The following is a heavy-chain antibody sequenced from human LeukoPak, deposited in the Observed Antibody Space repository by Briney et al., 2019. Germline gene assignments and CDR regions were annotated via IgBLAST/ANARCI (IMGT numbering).Heavy chain of an antibody. CDR3: SKRRAGGCYYYGD. V-gene: IGHV3-23*01. J-gene: IGHJ6*02. CDR1: GFTFSSSA. D-gene: IGHD2-15*01. CDR2: ITGSGSET. Sequence: GGSLRLSCAASGFTFSSSAMRWVRQAPRKGLEWVSSITGSGSETFYADSVKGRFTISRDNSKNTLYLLMNSLRAEDTAIYFCSKRRAGGCYYYGDRGQRITVTVSS.